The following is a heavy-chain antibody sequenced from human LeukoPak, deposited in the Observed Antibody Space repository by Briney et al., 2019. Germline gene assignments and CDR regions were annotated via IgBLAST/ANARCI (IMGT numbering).Heavy chain of an antibody. J-gene: IGHJ4*02. D-gene: IGHD1-26*01. CDR1: GFTFADYA. CDR3: SRLSGFSH. V-gene: IGHV3-49*03. Sequence: GGSLRLSCSASGFTFADYALIWFRQAPGKGLESVALIRAKISGETTDYAASVKGRFIISRDNSKSIVYLQMNSLQTDHTGVFFPSRLSGFSHLGQGTPVPVSS. CDR2: IRAKISGETT.